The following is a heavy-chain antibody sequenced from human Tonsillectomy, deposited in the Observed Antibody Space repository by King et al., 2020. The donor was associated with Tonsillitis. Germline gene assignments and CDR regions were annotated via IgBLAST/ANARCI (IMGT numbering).Heavy chain of an antibody. CDR1: GYTFSTYG. Sequence: QLVQSGGEVKKPGASVKVSCKASGYTFSTYGISWVRQAPGQGLEWMGWISTYNGNTKYAQKFQGRVTMTTDTSTSTAYMELRSLRSDDTAVYYCARDGRDYGDYEGFEYWGQGTLVTVSS. CDR2: ISTYNGNT. D-gene: IGHD4-17*01. CDR3: ARDGRDYGDYEGFEY. V-gene: IGHV1-18*04. J-gene: IGHJ4*02.